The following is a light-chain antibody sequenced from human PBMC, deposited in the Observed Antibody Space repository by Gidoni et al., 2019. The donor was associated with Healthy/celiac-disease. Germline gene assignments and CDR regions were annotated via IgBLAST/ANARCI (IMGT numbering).Light chain of an antibody. CDR3: KQDGSSPGP. CDR2: GAS. J-gene: IGKJ5*01. CDR1: QSVSSSY. V-gene: IGKV3-20*01. Sequence: ELVLTQSPGTLSLSPGERATLSCRASQSVSSSYLAWYQQKPGQAPRPLIYGASSRATGIPDRFSGSGSGTDFTLTISRLEPEDVAVYYCKQDGSSPGPFGQGTRLEIK.